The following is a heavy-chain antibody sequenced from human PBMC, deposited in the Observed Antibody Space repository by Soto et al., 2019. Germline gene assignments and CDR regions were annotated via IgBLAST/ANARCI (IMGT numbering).Heavy chain of an antibody. J-gene: IGHJ4*02. CDR2: ISYDEKNE. V-gene: IGHV3-30*04. CDR3: ARDSYYYGSGSEYPFDY. Sequence: QVQLVESGGGVVQPGRSLRLSCVASGFTFRSYAMHWVRQAPGKGLEWVAIISYDEKNEYYADSVKGRFTISRDNSKNTLYLQMNSLIAEDTAVYYCARDSYYYGSGSEYPFDYWGQGTLVTVSS. D-gene: IGHD3-10*01. CDR1: GFTFRSYA.